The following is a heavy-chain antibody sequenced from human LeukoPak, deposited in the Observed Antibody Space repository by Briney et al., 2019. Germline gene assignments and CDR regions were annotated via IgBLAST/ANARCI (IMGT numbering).Heavy chain of an antibody. CDR1: GFTLSSYW. Sequence: EGSLRLSCAASGFTLSSYWMSWVRQAPGKGLEWVANIKHDGSEKYYVDSVKGRFTISRDNAKNSLYLQMNSLRAEDTAVYYCTRDETWGQGTLVTVSS. V-gene: IGHV3-7*05. CDR3: TRDET. J-gene: IGHJ4*02. CDR2: IKHDGSEK.